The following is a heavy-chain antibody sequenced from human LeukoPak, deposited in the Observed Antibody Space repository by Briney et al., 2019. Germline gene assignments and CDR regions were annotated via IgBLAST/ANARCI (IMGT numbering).Heavy chain of an antibody. V-gene: IGHV1-69*13. J-gene: IGHJ6*03. D-gene: IGHD3-3*01. CDR1: GGTFSSYA. CDR2: IIPILGTA. CDR3: ARDTVFGVVTSTDYYYMDV. Sequence: ASVKVSCKASGGTFSSYAFSWMRQAPGQGLEWMGGIIPILGTANYAQKFQGRVTITADESTSTAYMELSSLRSEDTAVYYCARDTVFGVVTSTDYYYMDVWGKGTTVTVSS.